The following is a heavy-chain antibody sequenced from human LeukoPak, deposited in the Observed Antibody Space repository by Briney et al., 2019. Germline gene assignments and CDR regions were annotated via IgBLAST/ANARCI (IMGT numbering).Heavy chain of an antibody. J-gene: IGHJ4*02. D-gene: IGHD1-26*01. V-gene: IGHV4-59*01. Sequence: PSGTLSLTCTVSGGSISSYYWSWIRQPPGKGLEWIGYIYYGGSTNYNPSLKSRVTISVDTSKNQFSLKLSSVTAADTAVYYCARAQYSGSYYTFYYFHYWGQGTLVTVSS. CDR1: GGSISSYY. CDR2: IYYGGST. CDR3: ARAQYSGSYYTFYYFHY.